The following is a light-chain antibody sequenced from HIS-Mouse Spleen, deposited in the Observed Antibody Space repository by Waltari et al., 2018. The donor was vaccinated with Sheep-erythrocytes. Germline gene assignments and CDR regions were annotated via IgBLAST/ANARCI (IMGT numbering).Light chain of an antibody. CDR2: AAS. CDR3: QQYYSYPYT. Sequence: AIRMTQSPSSLPASTGDRVTLTCRASQGISSYLAWYQQKPGKAPKLLIYAASTLQSGVPSRFSGSGSGTDFTLTISCLQSEDFATYYCQQYYSYPYTFGQGTKLEIK. CDR1: QGISSY. V-gene: IGKV1-8*01. J-gene: IGKJ2*01.